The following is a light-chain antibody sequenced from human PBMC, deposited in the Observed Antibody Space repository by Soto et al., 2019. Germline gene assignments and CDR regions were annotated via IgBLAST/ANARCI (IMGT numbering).Light chain of an antibody. CDR2: GAT. Sequence: EIVLTQSPAYLSLSPGERVTLSCRASQSVTTYLAWYQQKRGQAPRLLIFGATYRATGIPARFSGSGSGTEFNLTISSLQSEDFGVYFCQQYDDWLRLTFGGGTKVDIK. V-gene: IGKV3D-15*01. CDR3: QQYDDWLRLT. CDR1: QSVTTY. J-gene: IGKJ4*01.